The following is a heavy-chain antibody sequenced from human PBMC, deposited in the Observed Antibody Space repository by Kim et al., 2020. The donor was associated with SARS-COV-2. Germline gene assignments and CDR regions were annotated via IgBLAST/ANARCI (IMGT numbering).Heavy chain of an antibody. J-gene: IGHJ3*02. V-gene: IGHV1-69*13. CDR1: GGTFSSYA. CDR2: IIPIFGTA. D-gene: IGHD4-17*01. CDR3: ARESRRDTTVTYEWDNDAFDI. Sequence: SVKVSCKASGGTFSSYAISWVRQAPGQGLEWMGGIIPIFGTANYAQKFQGRVTITADESTSTAYMELSSLRSEDTAMYYCARESRRDTTVTYEWDNDAFDIWGQGTMVTVSS.